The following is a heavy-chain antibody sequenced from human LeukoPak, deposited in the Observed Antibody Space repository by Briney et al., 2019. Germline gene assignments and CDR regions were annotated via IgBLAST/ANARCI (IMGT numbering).Heavy chain of an antibody. D-gene: IGHD3-22*01. V-gene: IGHV3-66*01. CDR2: IYSGGDT. CDR1: GFTFSTYW. CDR3: ARDYDSSEDGMDV. J-gene: IGHJ6*02. Sequence: GGSLRLSCAASGFTFSTYWMSWVRQAPGKGLEWVSVIYSGGDTYYADSVKGRFTISRDNSKNRLYLQMNSLRAEDTAVYYCARDYDSSEDGMDVWGQGTTVTVSS.